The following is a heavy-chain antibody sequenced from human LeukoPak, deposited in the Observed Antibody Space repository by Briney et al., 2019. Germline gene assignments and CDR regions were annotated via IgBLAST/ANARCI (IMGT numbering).Heavy chain of an antibody. CDR2: ISSSSSYI. Sequence: GGSLRLSCAASGFTFSSYSMNWVRQAPGKGLEWVSSISSSSSYIYYADSVEGRFTISRDNAKNSLYLQMNSLRAEDTAVYYCARDQGGSTSLGLFDYWGQGTLVTVSS. D-gene: IGHD2-2*01. V-gene: IGHV3-21*01. CDR1: GFTFSSYS. J-gene: IGHJ4*02. CDR3: ARDQGGSTSLGLFDY.